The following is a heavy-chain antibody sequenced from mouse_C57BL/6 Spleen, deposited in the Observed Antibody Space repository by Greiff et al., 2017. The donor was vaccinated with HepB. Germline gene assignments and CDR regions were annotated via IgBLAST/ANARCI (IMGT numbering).Heavy chain of an antibody. D-gene: IGHD1-1*01. Sequence: QVQLQQPGAELVRPGSSVKLSCKASGYTFTSYWMHWVKQRPIQGLEWIGNIDPSDSETHYNQKFKDKATLTVDKSSSTAYMQLSSLTSEDSAVYYCARNYGSRGPYWYFDVWGTGTTVTVSS. CDR2: IDPSDSET. V-gene: IGHV1-52*01. CDR3: ARNYGSRGPYWYFDV. CDR1: GYTFTSYW. J-gene: IGHJ1*03.